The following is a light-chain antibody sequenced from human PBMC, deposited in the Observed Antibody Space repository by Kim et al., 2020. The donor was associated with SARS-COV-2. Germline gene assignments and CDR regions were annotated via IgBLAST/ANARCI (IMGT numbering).Light chain of an antibody. V-gene: IGLV3-1*01. CDR2: QDS. J-gene: IGLJ3*02. CDR1: KLGDKY. CDR3: QAWDSSTAV. Sequence: VSPEQTASITCSGDKLGDKYACWYQQKPGQSPVLVIYQDSKRPSGIPERFSGSNSGNTATLTIGGTQAMDEADYYCQAWDSSTAVFGGGTQLTVL.